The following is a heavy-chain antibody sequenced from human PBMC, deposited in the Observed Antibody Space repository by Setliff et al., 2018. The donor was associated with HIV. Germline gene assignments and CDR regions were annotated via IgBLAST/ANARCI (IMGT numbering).Heavy chain of an antibody. CDR1: GGSISRSTPY. CDR3: ARHVTNYDFWGTSSSAEALNY. Sequence: KPSETLSLTCTVSGGSISRSTPYWAWIRQSPRTGLEWIGTIYYDGTAYYNPSLKRRAVISVDTFKSQLSLMLTSVTAADTSIYYCARHVTNYDFWGTSSSAEALNYWGQGTLVTVS. V-gene: IGHV4-39*07. J-gene: IGHJ4*02. CDR2: IYYDGTA. D-gene: IGHD3-3*01.